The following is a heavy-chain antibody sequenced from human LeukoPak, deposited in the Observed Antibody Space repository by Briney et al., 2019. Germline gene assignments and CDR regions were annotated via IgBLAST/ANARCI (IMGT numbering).Heavy chain of an antibody. D-gene: IGHD6-19*01. CDR1: GFTFSSYA. CDR3: AETSSAWYFDY. J-gene: IGHJ4*02. V-gene: IGHV3-23*01. Sequence: PGGSLRLSCAASGFTFSSYAMTWVRQAPGKGLEWVSGISAGGTRTYYADPVKGRFTISRDNSKNTLSLQMNSLRAEDTAVYYCAETSSAWYFDYWGQGTLVTVSS. CDR2: ISAGGTRT.